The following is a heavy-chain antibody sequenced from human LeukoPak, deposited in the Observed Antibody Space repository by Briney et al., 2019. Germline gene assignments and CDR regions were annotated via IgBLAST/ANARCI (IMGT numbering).Heavy chain of an antibody. V-gene: IGHV3-7*01. CDR2: INDDGSEK. D-gene: IGHD3-16*02. CDR1: GFPFTSYW. CDR3: GRIFNIWGTFRNT. Sequence: GGSLRLSCAASGFPFTSYWMVWVRQAPGKGLEWVANINDDGSEKNYLESLKGRFTISRDNANNSVSLHMTALRAEDTAIYYCGRIFNIWGTFRNTWGQGTQVTVSS. J-gene: IGHJ4*02.